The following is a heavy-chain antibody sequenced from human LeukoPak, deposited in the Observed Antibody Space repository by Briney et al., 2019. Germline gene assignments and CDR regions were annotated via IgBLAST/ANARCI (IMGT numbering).Heavy chain of an antibody. Sequence: SETLSLTCAVYGGSFSGYYWSWIRQPPGKGLEWIGEINHSGSTNYNPSLKSRVTISVDTSKNQFSLKLSSVTAADTAVYYCAAFSETAADNYTNWGQGTLVTVSS. V-gene: IGHV4-34*01. D-gene: IGHD4-11*01. CDR1: GGSFSGYY. J-gene: IGHJ4*02. CDR2: INHSGST. CDR3: AAFSETAADNYTN.